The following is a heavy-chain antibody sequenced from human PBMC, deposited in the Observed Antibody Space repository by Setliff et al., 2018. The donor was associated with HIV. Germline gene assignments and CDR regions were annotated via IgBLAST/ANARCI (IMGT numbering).Heavy chain of an antibody. Sequence: SETLSLTCAVYGGSFSGYYWSWIRQPPGKGLEWIGEINHSGSTNYNPSIKSRVTISVDTSKNQFSLKLSSVAAADTAVYYCAHIAARPVRYYYYGMDVCGQGTTVTVSS. D-gene: IGHD6-6*01. V-gene: IGHV4-34*01. CDR2: INHSGST. J-gene: IGHJ6*02. CDR3: AHIAARPVRYYYYGMDV. CDR1: GGSFSGYY.